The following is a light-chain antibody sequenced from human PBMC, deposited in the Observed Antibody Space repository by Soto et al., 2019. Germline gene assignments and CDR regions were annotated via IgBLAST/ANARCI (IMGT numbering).Light chain of an antibody. CDR2: DAS. CDR1: QSVSSY. V-gene: IGKV3-11*01. Sequence: VLPQSPATLSLSPGERATLSCRASQSVSSYLAWYQQKPGQAPRLLIYDASNRATGIPARFSGSGSGTDFTLTISSLEPEDFAVYYCQQRSNWPPTFGQGTKVDIK. J-gene: IGKJ1*01. CDR3: QQRSNWPPT.